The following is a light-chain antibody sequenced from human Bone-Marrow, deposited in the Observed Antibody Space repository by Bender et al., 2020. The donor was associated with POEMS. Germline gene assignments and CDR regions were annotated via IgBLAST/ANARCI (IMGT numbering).Light chain of an antibody. CDR2: DND. CDR3: GTWDSSLRAVL. CDR1: SSNIGNNF. Sequence: QSALTQPASVAGSPGQSITISCSGTSSNIGNNFVFWYQQLPGTAPKLLIYDNDRRPSGIPDRFSGSKSGASATLAITGLQTGDEADFYCGTWDSSLRAVLFGGGTKVTVL. J-gene: IGLJ2*01. V-gene: IGLV1-51*01.